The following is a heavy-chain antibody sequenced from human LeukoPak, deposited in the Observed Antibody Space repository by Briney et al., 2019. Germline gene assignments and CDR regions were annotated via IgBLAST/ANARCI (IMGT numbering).Heavy chain of an antibody. V-gene: IGHV4-39*01. J-gene: IGHJ6*02. CDR2: IYYSGST. CDR3: ARHRRYCSSTSCYTANYYCYYYGMDV. Sequence: SETLSLTCTVSGGSISSSSYYWGWIRQPPGKGLEWIGSIYYSGSTYYNPSLKSRVTISVDTSKNQFSLKLSSVTAADTAVYYCARHRRYCSSTSCYTANYYCYYYGMDVWGQGTTVTVSS. D-gene: IGHD2-2*02. CDR1: GGSISSSSYY.